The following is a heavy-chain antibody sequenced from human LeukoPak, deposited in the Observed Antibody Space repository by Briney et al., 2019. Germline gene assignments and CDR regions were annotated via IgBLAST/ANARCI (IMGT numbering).Heavy chain of an antibody. CDR1: GFTFSSYE. V-gene: IGHV3-48*03. CDR3: ARDRGVYGGNSYRFDY. CDR2: ISGSGSDI. D-gene: IGHD4-23*01. J-gene: IGHJ4*02. Sequence: GGCLRLSCAASGFTFSSYEMNWVRQAPGKGLESVSYISGSGSDIYYADSVKGRFTISRDNAKNSLYLQMNSLRVEDTAVYYCARDRGVYGGNSYRFDYWGQGTLVTVSS.